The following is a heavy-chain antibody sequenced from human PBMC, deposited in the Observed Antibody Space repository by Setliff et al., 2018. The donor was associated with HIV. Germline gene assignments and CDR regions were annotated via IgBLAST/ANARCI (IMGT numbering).Heavy chain of an antibody. CDR3: ARETYYGSGSYLPTEYYYYYMDV. Sequence: ASVKVSCKASGGSLRSLSINWVRQAPGQGLEWMAGTIPKFGTSNYAHKFQGRMTITADESTGTAYMELTGLRSEDTAVYYYARETYYGSGSYLPTEYYYYYMDVWGKGTTVTVSS. D-gene: IGHD3-10*01. CDR2: TIPKFGTS. V-gene: IGHV1-69*13. CDR1: GGSLRSLS. J-gene: IGHJ6*03.